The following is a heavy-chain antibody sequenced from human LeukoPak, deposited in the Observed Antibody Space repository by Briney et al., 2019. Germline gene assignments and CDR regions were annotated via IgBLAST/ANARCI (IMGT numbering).Heavy chain of an antibody. D-gene: IGHD6-13*01. CDR3: AKSSSPRQPLYYYYGMDV. J-gene: IGHJ6*02. CDR1: GYSFTNYW. CDR2: IYPGDSDT. V-gene: IGHV5-51*01. Sequence: GESLKISCKGSGYSFTNYWIGWVRQMPGKGLEWMGIIYPGDSDTRYSPSFQGQVTISADKSISTAYLQWSSLKASDTAMYYCAKSSSPRQPLYYYYGMDVWGQGTTVTVSS.